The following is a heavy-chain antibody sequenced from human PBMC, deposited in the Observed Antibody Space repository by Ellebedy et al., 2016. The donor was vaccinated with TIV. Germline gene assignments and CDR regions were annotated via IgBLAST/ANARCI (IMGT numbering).Heavy chain of an antibody. CDR2: INTGNDNT. CDR1: GHIFTSYG. D-gene: IGHD3-3*01. V-gene: IGHV1-3*04. Sequence: ASVKVSXXASGHIFTSYGIHWVRQAPGQSLEWMGWINTGNDNTKYSRKFQGRVTITRDYMELSGLMSEDTAVYYCATREWQDPMDVWGQGTMVTVSS. J-gene: IGHJ6*02. CDR3: ATREWQDPMDV.